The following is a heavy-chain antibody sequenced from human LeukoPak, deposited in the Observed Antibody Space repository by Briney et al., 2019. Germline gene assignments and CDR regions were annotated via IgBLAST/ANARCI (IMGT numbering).Heavy chain of an antibody. Sequence: SQTLSLTCTVSGGSISSGSYYWSWIRQPAGKGLEWIGRIYTSGSTYYNPSLKSRVTISVDTSKNQFSLKLSSVTAADTALYYCARSTGIAVAGGSPFDPWGQGTLVTVSS. J-gene: IGHJ5*02. D-gene: IGHD6-19*01. CDR1: GGSISSGSYY. CDR2: IYTSGST. V-gene: IGHV4-61*02. CDR3: ARSTGIAVAGGSPFDP.